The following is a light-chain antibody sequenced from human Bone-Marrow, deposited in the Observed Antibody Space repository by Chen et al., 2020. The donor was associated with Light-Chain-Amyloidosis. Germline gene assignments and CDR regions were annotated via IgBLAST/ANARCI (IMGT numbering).Light chain of an antibody. CDR1: DLPTKY. CDR3: QTADSSGTYEVI. J-gene: IGLJ2*01. V-gene: IGLV3-25*03. Sequence: SYALPQPPSLSVSPVQTARITCSGDDLPTKYSYWYQQKPGQAPVLVIHRDTERPSGIAERSSGSSSGTTATLTISGVQAEDEADYHCQTADSSGTYEVIFGGGTKLTVL. CDR2: RDT.